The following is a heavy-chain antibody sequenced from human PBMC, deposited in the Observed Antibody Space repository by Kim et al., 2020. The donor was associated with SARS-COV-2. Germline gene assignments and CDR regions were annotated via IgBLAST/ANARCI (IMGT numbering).Heavy chain of an antibody. CDR3: AKDQASAMTAPFDY. Sequence: GGSLRLSCAASGFTFSSYAMSWVRQAPGKGLEWVSAISGSGGSTYYADSVNGRFTISRDNSKNTLYLQMNSLRAEDTAVYYCAKDQASAMTAPFDYWGQGTLVTVSS. CDR2: ISGSGGST. V-gene: IGHV3-23*01. D-gene: IGHD2-21*02. CDR1: GFTFSSYA. J-gene: IGHJ4*02.